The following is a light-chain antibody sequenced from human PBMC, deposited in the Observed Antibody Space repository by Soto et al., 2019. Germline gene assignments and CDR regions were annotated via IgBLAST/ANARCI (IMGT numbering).Light chain of an antibody. CDR3: QKYGGSPST. CDR2: GAS. V-gene: IGKV3-20*01. CDR1: QSISSN. J-gene: IGKJ5*01. Sequence: EIVMTQSPATLSVSPGERATLSCRASQSISSNLAWYQQKSGQAPRLLIYGASSRATGIPDRFSGTGSGTDFTLTISRLEPEDFAVYYCQKYGGSPSTFGQGTRLEIK.